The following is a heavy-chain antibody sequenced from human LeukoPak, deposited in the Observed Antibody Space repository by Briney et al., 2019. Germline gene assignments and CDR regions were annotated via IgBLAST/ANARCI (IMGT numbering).Heavy chain of an antibody. CDR3: ARVLIVVVPAAMREGYYYYYGMDV. Sequence: ASVKVSCKASGYTFTSYDINWVRQATGQGLEWMGWMNPNSGNTGYAQKFQGRVTMTRSTSICTAYMELSSLRSEDTAVYYCARVLIVVVPAAMREGYYYYYGMDVWGQGTTVTVSS. J-gene: IGHJ6*02. D-gene: IGHD2-2*01. V-gene: IGHV1-8*01. CDR2: MNPNSGNT. CDR1: GYTFTSYD.